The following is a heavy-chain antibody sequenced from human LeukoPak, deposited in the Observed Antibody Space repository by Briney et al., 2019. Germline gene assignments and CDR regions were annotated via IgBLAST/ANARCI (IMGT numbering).Heavy chain of an antibody. V-gene: IGHV1-18*01. CDR2: ISPYNGNT. CDR3: ARVAPNAYDSSGYGLDY. CDR1: GYTFTSYG. D-gene: IGHD3-22*01. Sequence: ASVKVSCKASGYTFTSYGISWVRQAPGQGLEWMGWISPYNGNTNYAQKLQGRVTMTTDTSTSTAYMELRSLRSDDTAVYYCARVAPNAYDSSGYGLDYWGQGTLVTVSS. J-gene: IGHJ4*02.